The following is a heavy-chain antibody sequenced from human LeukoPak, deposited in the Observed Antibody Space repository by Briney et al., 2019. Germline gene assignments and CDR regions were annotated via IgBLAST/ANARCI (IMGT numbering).Heavy chain of an antibody. V-gene: IGHV5-51*01. CDR1: GFTFTDYW. D-gene: IGHD1-1*01. J-gene: IGHJ4*02. Sequence: GESLKISCQGSGFTFTDYWIGWVRQMPGKGLEWMGIIYPGDSGTRYSPSFDGHITISADQSIGTAFLQWSSLKASDTAIYFCTRSTGNPPDYWGQGTLVTVSS. CDR3: TRSTGNPPDY. CDR2: IYPGDSGT.